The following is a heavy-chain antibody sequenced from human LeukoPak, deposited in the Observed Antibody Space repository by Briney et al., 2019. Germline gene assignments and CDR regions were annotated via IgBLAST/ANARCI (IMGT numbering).Heavy chain of an antibody. CDR3: ARDGARHCTDGSCTVY. CDR2: IKEDGSET. J-gene: IGHJ4*02. D-gene: IGHD2-15*01. CDR1: GFTFRRYW. Sequence: PWGSLRLSCAASGFTFRRYWMAWARQAPGEGLEWVANIKEDGSETYYVDSVKGRFTVSRDNAKNSLYLQMNSLRVEDTAVYYCARDGARHCTDGSCTVYWGQGTLVPVSS. V-gene: IGHV3-7*01.